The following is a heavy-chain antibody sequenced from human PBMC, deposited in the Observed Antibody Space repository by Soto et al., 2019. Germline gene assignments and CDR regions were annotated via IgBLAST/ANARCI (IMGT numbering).Heavy chain of an antibody. CDR3: AHTGITMVRGVIISLLYFDY. CDR1: GFSLSTSGVG. D-gene: IGHD3-10*01. J-gene: IGHJ4*02. Sequence: SGPTLVNPTQTLTLTCTFSGFSLSTSGVGVGWIRQPPGKALEWLALIYWDDDKRYSPSLKSRLTITKDTSKNQVVLTMTNMDSVDTATYYFAHTGITMVRGVIISLLYFDYWGQGTLVTVSS. V-gene: IGHV2-5*02. CDR2: IYWDDDK.